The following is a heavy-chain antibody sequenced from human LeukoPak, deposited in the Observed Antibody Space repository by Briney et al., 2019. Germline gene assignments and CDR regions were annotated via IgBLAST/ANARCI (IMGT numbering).Heavy chain of an antibody. CDR2: ISGSGGAT. V-gene: IGHV3-23*01. CDR1: GFTFSSYA. D-gene: IGHD3-3*01. J-gene: IGHJ3*02. CDR3: AKVLGVARDLDAFDI. Sequence: GGSLRLSCAASGFTFSSYAMSWVRQAPGKGLDWVSAISGSGGATYYADSVKGRFTISRDNSKSTLYLQMNSLRAEDTAMYYCAKVLGVARDLDAFDIWGQGTMVTVSS.